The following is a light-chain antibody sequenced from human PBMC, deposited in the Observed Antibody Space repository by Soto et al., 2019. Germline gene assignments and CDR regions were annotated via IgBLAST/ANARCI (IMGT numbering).Light chain of an antibody. V-gene: IGKV3-20*01. J-gene: IGKJ1*01. CDR3: QQYGSSPPFT. Sequence: EIVLSQYTRSLSLSGGERATLCCRATQSVSSSYLAWYQQKPGQAPRLLIYGASSRATGIPDRFGGSGSGTDFTLTISRLEPEDFAVYYCQQYGSSPPFTFGQGAKV. CDR2: GAS. CDR1: QSVSSSY.